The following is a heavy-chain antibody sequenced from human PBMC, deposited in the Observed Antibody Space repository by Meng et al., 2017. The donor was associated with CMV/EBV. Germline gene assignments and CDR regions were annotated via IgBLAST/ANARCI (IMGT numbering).Heavy chain of an antibody. CDR2: INHSGST. Sequence: GSYWSWIRQPPGKGLEWIGEINHSGSTNYNPSLKSRVTISVDTSKNQFSLKLSSVTAADTAVYYCARPLPPYYYDSSGYYGDAFDIWGQGTMVTVSS. V-gene: IGHV4-34*01. D-gene: IGHD3-22*01. CDR3: ARPLPPYYYDSSGYYGDAFDI. J-gene: IGHJ3*02. CDR1: GSY.